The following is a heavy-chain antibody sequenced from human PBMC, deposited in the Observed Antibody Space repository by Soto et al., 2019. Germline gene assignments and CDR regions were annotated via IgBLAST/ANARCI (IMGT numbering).Heavy chain of an antibody. CDR3: SLGPTAMVNYWFGP. V-gene: IGHV1-69*01. Sequence: QVQLVQSGAEVKKPGSSVKVSCKASGGTFSSYAISWVRQAPGQGLEWMGGIIPISGTANSGQKFQGRVTITADESTSTAYMELSSLRAEDTAVYYCSLGPTAMVNYWFGPWGQGTLVTVSS. CDR1: GGTFSSYA. D-gene: IGHD5-18*01. J-gene: IGHJ5*02. CDR2: IIPISGTA.